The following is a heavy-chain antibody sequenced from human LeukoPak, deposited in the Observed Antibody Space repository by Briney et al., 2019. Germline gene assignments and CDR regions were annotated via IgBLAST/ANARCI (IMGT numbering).Heavy chain of an antibody. Sequence: GGSLRLSCAASGFTFSSYAMSWVRQAPGKGLEWVSAISGSGGSTYYADSVKVQFTISRDNSKNTLYLQMNSLRAEDTAVYYCAKVGGPYTAMVEYWGQGTLVTVSS. CDR1: GFTFSSYA. D-gene: IGHD5-18*01. V-gene: IGHV3-23*01. CDR3: AKVGGPYTAMVEY. CDR2: ISGSGGST. J-gene: IGHJ4*02.